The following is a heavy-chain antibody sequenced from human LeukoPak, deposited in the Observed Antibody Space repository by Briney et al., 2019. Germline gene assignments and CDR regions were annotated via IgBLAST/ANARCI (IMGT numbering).Heavy chain of an antibody. J-gene: IGHJ4*02. CDR2: INLNNGDT. D-gene: IGHD3-3*01. CDR3: ARGRSGYDTLDY. CDR1: GFTFRGYY. Sequence: ASVKVSCKASGFTFRGYYMHWVRQAPGQGLEWMGWINLNNGDTSYAQNFQGRVTLTRDTAINTANMEVRSLRSDDTAVYYCARGRSGYDTLDYWGQGTLVTVSS. V-gene: IGHV1-2*02.